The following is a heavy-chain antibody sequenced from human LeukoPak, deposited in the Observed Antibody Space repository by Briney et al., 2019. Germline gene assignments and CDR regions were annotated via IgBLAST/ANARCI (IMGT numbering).Heavy chain of an antibody. D-gene: IGHD1-26*01. CDR3: ARRGHSGSYYTLDY. Sequence: ASVKVSCKASGYTFTSYAMHWVRQAPGQRLEWMGWINAGNGNTKYSQKFQGRVTITRDTSAGTAYMELSSLRSEDTAVYYCARRGHSGSYYTLDYWGQGTLVTVSS. CDR2: INAGNGNT. CDR1: GYTFTSYA. J-gene: IGHJ4*02. V-gene: IGHV1-3*01.